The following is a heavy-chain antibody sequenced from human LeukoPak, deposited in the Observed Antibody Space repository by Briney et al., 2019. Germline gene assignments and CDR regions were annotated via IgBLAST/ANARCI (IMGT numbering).Heavy chain of an antibody. CDR3: AREGDFWSGYDETAKGYYYYMDV. CDR1: GYTFTSYG. V-gene: IGHV1-18*01. D-gene: IGHD3-3*01. Sequence: ASVKVSCKASGYTFTSYGISWVRQAPGQGLEWMGWISAYNGNTNYAQKLQGRVTMTTDTSTSTAYMELSSLRSEDTAVYYRAREGDFWSGYDETAKGYYYYMDVWGKGTTVTVSS. CDR2: ISAYNGNT. J-gene: IGHJ6*03.